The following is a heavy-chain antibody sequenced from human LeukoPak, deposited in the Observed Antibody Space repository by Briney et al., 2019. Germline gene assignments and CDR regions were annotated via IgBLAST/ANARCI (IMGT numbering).Heavy chain of an antibody. CDR3: VRDYSSGWFGWFDP. J-gene: IGHJ5*02. D-gene: IGHD6-19*01. CDR1: GFTFSTYG. V-gene: IGHV3-21*01. CDR2: ISSSSSYI. Sequence: GGSLRLSCAASGFTFSTYGMNWVRQAPGKGLEWVSSISSSSSYIYYADSVKGRFTISRANAKNSLYLQMNSLRAEDTAVYYCVRDYSSGWFGWFDPWGQGTLVTVSS.